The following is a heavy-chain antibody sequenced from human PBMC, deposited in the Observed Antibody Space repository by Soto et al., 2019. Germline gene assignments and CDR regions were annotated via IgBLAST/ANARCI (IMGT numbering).Heavy chain of an antibody. CDR3: ARGSSDWLPYFDY. V-gene: IGHV1-3*01. D-gene: IGHD3-9*01. CDR2: INSANGNT. J-gene: IGHJ4*02. Sequence: GASVKVSRKASGYTFTSHAIHWVRQAPGQRLEWMGWINSANGNTKYSQKFQGRATITRDSSASTAYMELSSLRSEDTAVYFCARGSSDWLPYFDYWGQGSLVTVSS. CDR1: GYTFTSHA.